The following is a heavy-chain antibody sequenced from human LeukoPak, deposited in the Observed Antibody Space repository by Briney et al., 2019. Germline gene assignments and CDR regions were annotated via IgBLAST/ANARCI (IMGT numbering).Heavy chain of an antibody. CDR1: GFTFSSYA. CDR2: ISGSGGST. CDR3: AKDDTWELLSWFDP. D-gene: IGHD1-26*01. Sequence: GGSLRLSCAASGFTFSSYAMSWVRQAPGKGLEWVSAISGSGGSTYYADSVKGRFTISRDNSKNTPYLQMNSLRAEDTAVYYCAKDDTWELLSWFDPWGQGTLVTVSS. V-gene: IGHV3-23*01. J-gene: IGHJ5*02.